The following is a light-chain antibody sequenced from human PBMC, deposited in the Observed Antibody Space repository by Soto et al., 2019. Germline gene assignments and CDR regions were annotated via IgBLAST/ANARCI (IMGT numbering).Light chain of an antibody. CDR3: SSYTTSNTRQIV. V-gene: IGLV2-14*03. J-gene: IGLJ1*01. CDR1: SSDVCGYNY. CDR2: DVT. Sequence: QSALTQPASVSGSPGQSITISCTGTSSDVCGYNYVSWYQHHPGKAPKLIIYDVTNRPSGVSNPFSGSKSGNTASLTISGLQPEDEADYYCSSYTTSNTRQIVFXTGTKVTVL.